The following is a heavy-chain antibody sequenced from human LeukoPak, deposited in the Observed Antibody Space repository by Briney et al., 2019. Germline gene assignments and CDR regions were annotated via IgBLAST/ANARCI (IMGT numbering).Heavy chain of an antibody. D-gene: IGHD5-12*01. Sequence: GGSLRLSCAASGFTFTDYYMSWFRQAPGKGLEWVTYISSSGSTTHYADSVTGRFIISRDNAKNSLYLQMNSLRVEDTAVYYCARDFRGYSGYHQGYWGQGTLVTVSS. CDR1: GFTFTDYY. V-gene: IGHV3-11*04. CDR2: ISSSGSTT. J-gene: IGHJ4*02. CDR3: ARDFRGYSGYHQGY.